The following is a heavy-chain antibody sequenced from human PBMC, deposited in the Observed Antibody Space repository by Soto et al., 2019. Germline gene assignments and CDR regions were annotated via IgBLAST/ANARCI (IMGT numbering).Heavy chain of an antibody. J-gene: IGHJ4*02. D-gene: IGHD6-13*01. CDR2: INPINGHT. CDR1: GFTFTNYA. CDR3: ARVYSTVAPTH. V-gene: IGHV1-18*01. Sequence: QVQLVQSGAEVKKPGASVKVSCKASGFTFTNYAFTWVRQAPGQGLEWMGWINPINGHTSYAQKLQGRVTMTTDTSTSTAYIKLRSLRSDDTTVYYCARVYSTVAPTHWGQGTLVTVSS.